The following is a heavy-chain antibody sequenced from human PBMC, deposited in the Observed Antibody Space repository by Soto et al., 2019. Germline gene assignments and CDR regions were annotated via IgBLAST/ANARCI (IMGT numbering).Heavy chain of an antibody. D-gene: IGHD3-16*01. CDR3: AISQDRGGRTTFIY. Sequence: GGSLRLSCAVSGFTFDDNAMHWVRQAPEKGLEGCSGINWKSDIGYADSVKGRFTISRDNAENSLYLQMNSLRAEDTDLYYCAISQDRGGRTTFIYWGQGTQVTVSS. CDR1: GFTFDDNA. J-gene: IGHJ4*02. CDR2: INWKSDI. V-gene: IGHV3-9*01.